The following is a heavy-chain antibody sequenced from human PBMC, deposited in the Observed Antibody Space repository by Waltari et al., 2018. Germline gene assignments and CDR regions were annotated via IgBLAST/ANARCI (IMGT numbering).Heavy chain of an antibody. Sequence: QLQLQESGPGLVKPSETLSLTCTVSGGSISSSSYYWGWIRQPPGKGLEWIGSIYYSGSTYYNRSLKSRVTIAVDTAKNQFSLKRSAVTAADTAVYYCARRYYGSRYYYYGMDVWGQGTTVTVSS. J-gene: IGHJ6*02. D-gene: IGHD3-10*01. CDR3: ARRYYGSRYYYYGMDV. CDR2: IYYSGST. CDR1: GGSISSSSYY. V-gene: IGHV4-39*01.